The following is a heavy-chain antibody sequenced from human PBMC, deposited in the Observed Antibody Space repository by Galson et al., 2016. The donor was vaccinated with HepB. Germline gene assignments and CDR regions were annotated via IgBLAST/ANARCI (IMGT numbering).Heavy chain of an antibody. V-gene: IGHV3-21*01. CDR3: ASGYSYGYFYY. CDR1: GFTFSSYS. CDR2: ISSSSSYI. J-gene: IGHJ4*02. Sequence: SLRLSCAASGFTFSSYSMNWVRKAPGTGLEWVSSISSSSSYIYYADSVKGRFTISRDNAKNSLYLQMNSLRAEDTAVYYCASGYSYGYFYYWGQGTLVTVSS. D-gene: IGHD5-18*01.